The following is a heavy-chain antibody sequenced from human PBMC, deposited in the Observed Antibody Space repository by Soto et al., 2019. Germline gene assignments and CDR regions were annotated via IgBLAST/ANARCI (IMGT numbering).Heavy chain of an antibody. D-gene: IGHD3-10*01. CDR1: GGSVSSGSYY. J-gene: IGHJ4*02. Sequence: PSETLSLTCTVSGGSVSSGSYYWSWIRQPPGKGLEWIGYIYYSGSTNYNPSLKSRVTISVDTSKNQFSLKLSSVTAADTAVYYCARVYYGDFDYWSQGTLVTV. V-gene: IGHV4-61*01. CDR3: ARVYYGDFDY. CDR2: IYYSGST.